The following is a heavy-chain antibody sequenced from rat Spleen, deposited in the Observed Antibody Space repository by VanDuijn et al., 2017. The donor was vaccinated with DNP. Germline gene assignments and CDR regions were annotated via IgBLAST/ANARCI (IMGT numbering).Heavy chain of an antibody. V-gene: IGHV5S10*01. J-gene: IGHJ4*01. Sequence: EVRLVESGGGLIQTGRSLRLSCGASGFTFSDYAMAWVRQAPKKGLEWVATITYDGSRTYCRDSVKGRFTISRNNAKSTLYLQMDSLRSEDTATYYCTTFEGTNAWGQGTSVTVSS. CDR3: TTFEGTNA. CDR1: GFTFSDYA. CDR2: ITYDGSRT. D-gene: IGHD1-11*01.